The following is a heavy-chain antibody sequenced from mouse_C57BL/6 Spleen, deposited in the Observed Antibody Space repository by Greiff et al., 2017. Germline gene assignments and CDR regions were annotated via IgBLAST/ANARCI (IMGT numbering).Heavy chain of an antibody. Sequence: EVQLQQSGPELVKPGASVKISCKASGYTFTDYYMNWVKQSHGKSLEWIGDINPNNGGTSYNQKFKGKATLTVDKSSSTAYMELRSLTSEDSAVYYCARGSIYYYGSSYLYYAMDYWGQGTSVTVSS. D-gene: IGHD1-1*01. J-gene: IGHJ4*01. V-gene: IGHV1-26*01. CDR3: ARGSIYYYGSSYLYYAMDY. CDR1: GYTFTDYY. CDR2: INPNNGGT.